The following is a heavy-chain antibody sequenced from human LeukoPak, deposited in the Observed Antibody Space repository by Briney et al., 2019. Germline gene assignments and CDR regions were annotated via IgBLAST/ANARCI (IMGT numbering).Heavy chain of an antibody. CDR2: IYHSGST. CDR1: GYSISSGYY. J-gene: IGHJ4*02. Sequence: SETLSLTCTVSGYSISSGYYWGWIRQPPGKGLEWIGSIYHSGSTLYNPSLKSRVTISIDTSKNQFSLKLTSVTAADTAVYFCARGKSRGSHIDYWGQGTLVTVSS. D-gene: IGHD1-26*01. V-gene: IGHV4-38-2*02. CDR3: ARGKSRGSHIDY.